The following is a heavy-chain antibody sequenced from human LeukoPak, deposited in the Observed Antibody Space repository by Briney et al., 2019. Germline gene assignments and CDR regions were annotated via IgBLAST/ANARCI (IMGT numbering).Heavy chain of an antibody. Sequence: PSETLSLTCAVYGGSFSGYYWSWIRQPPGKGLEWIGYIYYSGSTNYNPSLKSQVAISINKSKNQYSLKLSSVTAADTAIYYCARRAYYDSTGYFETWGQGTLVTVSS. CDR1: GGSFSGYY. J-gene: IGHJ4*02. V-gene: IGHV4-59*12. CDR3: ARRAYYDSTGYFET. D-gene: IGHD3-22*01. CDR2: IYYSGST.